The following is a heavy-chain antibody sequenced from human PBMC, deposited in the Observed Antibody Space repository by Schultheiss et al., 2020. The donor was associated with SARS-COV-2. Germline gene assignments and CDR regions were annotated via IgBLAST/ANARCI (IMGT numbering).Heavy chain of an antibody. J-gene: IGHJ4*02. Sequence: GESLKISCAASGFTFSSYAMHWVRQAPGKGLEWVAVISYDGSNKYYADSVKGRFTISRDNSKNTLYLQMNSLRAEDTAVYYCARDLRDLRYFDWLGGFDYWGQGTLVTVSS. D-gene: IGHD3-9*01. V-gene: IGHV3-30-3*01. CDR1: GFTFSSYA. CDR3: ARDLRDLRYFDWLGGFDY. CDR2: ISYDGSNK.